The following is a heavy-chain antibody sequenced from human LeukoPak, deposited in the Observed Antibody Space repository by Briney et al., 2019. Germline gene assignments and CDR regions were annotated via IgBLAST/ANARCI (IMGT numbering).Heavy chain of an antibody. CDR1: GYTFTSYY. CDR3: ARKGEREYAFDI. Sequence: ASVKVSCKASGYTFTSYYMHWVRQAPGQGLEWMGIINPSGGSTSYAQEFQGRVTMTRDTSTSTVYMELSSLRSEDTAVYYCARKGEREYAFDIWGQGTMVTVSS. CDR2: INPSGGST. J-gene: IGHJ3*02. D-gene: IGHD3-10*01. V-gene: IGHV1-46*01.